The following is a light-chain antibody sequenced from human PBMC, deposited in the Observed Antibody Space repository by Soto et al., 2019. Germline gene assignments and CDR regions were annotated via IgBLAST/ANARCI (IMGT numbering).Light chain of an antibody. CDR3: QTWGTGIWV. J-gene: IGLJ3*02. Sequence: QPVLTQSPSASASLGASVKLTCTLSSGHSSYAIAWHQQQPEKGPRFLMKLTSDGSHSKGDGIPDRFSGSSSGAERYLTISSLQSDDEADYYCQTWGTGIWVFGGGTKLTVL. CDR2: LTSDGSH. V-gene: IGLV4-69*01. CDR1: SGHSSYA.